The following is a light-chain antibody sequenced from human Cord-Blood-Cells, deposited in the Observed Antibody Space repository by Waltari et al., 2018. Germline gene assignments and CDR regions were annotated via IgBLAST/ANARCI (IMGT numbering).Light chain of an antibody. V-gene: IGLV2-14*01. CDR3: SSYTSSSTVV. CDR1: SSDVGGYNY. J-gene: IGLJ2*01. CDR2: DVS. Sequence: QSALTQPASVSGSPGQSITISCAATSSDVGGYNYVSCYQQHPGKAPKRMIYDVSNRPSGVSNRFSGSKSGNTASLPISGLQAEDEADYYCSSYTSSSTVVFGGGTKLTVL.